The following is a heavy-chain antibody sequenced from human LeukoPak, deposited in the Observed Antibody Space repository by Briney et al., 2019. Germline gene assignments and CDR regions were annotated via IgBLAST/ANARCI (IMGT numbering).Heavy chain of an antibody. CDR3: ARVGSGNYYYYYYMDV. CDR2: ISAYNGNT. CDR1: GYTFTSYG. D-gene: IGHD3-3*01. J-gene: IGHJ6*03. Sequence: ASVKVPCKASGYTFTSYGISWVRQAPGQGLEWMGWISAYNGNTNYARKLQGRVTMTTDTSTSTAYMELRSLRSDDTAVYYCARVGSGNYYYYYYMDVWGKGTTVTVSS. V-gene: IGHV1-18*01.